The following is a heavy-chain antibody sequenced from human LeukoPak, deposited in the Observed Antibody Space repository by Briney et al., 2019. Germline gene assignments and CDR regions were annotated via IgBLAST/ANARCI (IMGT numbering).Heavy chain of an antibody. Sequence: GGSLTLSCSASGFTFNKYWMSWIRQLPGQGLEWVANVNQDGTQKYYVDSVKGRFTISRDNSKNTLYLQMNSLRAEDTAVYYCAKGGGSGYYSHFDYWGQGTLVSVSS. CDR3: AKGGGSGYYSHFDY. D-gene: IGHD3-22*01. V-gene: IGHV3-7*03. J-gene: IGHJ4*02. CDR1: GFTFNKYW. CDR2: VNQDGTQK.